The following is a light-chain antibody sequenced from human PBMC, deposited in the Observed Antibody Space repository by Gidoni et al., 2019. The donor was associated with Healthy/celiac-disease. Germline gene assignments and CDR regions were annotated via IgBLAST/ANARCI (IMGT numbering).Light chain of an antibody. CDR1: QIVSSSY. J-gene: IGKJ2*03. Sequence: EIVLTQSPGPLSLSPGERATLSCRASQIVSSSYLAWYQQKPGQAPRLLIYGASSRATVIPDRFSGSGSGTDFTLTISRLEPEDFAVYYCQQYGSSSYSFGQGTKLEIK. CDR3: QQYGSSSYS. V-gene: IGKV3-20*01. CDR2: GAS.